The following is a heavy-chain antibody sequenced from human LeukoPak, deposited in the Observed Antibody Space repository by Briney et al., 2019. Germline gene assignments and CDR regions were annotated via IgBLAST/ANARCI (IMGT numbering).Heavy chain of an antibody. D-gene: IGHD3-16*01. V-gene: IGHV4-59*08. CDR3: ARRSKLGYYFDS. Sequence: SETLSLTCTVPGGSMSGYHWSWIRQPPGKGLEWIGYIFSSGSSNFNPALKSRVTISVDTSRNQFSLRLSSVTAADTAVYSCARRSKLGYYFDSWGQGILVTVSS. CDR2: IFSSGSS. CDR1: GGSMSGYH. J-gene: IGHJ4*02.